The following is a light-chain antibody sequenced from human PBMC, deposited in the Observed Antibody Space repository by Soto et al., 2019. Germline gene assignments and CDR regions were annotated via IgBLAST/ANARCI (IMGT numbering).Light chain of an antibody. V-gene: IGKV1-6*01. Sequence: AFQMTQSPSSLSASVGDRVTITCRASQGIRNDLGWYQQKPGKAPKLLIYAASSLQSGVPSRFSGSGSGTDFTLTISSMQPEDFATYYCLQDYNYPLTFGGETKVEIK. CDR3: LQDYNYPLT. J-gene: IGKJ4*01. CDR1: QGIRND. CDR2: AAS.